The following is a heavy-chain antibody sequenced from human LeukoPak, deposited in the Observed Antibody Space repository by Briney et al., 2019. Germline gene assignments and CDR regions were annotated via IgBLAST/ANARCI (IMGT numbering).Heavy chain of an antibody. CDR2: IYYSGST. J-gene: IGHJ4*02. D-gene: IGHD6-19*01. CDR1: GGSISSYY. CDR3: ARGLGGWLRLFDY. V-gene: IGHV4-59*12. Sequence: SETLSLTCTVSGGSISSYYWSWIRQPPGKGLEWIGYIYYSGSTYYNPSLRSRVTISVDTSKNQFSLKLSSVTAADTAVYYCARGLGGWLRLFDYWGQGTLVTVSS.